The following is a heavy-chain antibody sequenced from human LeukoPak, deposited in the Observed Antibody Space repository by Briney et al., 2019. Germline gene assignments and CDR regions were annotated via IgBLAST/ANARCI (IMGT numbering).Heavy chain of an antibody. V-gene: IGHV4-4*02. CDR3: ARVSGGALNY. CDR2: IYHSGST. J-gene: IGHJ4*02. D-gene: IGHD2-21*01. Sequence: SETLSLTCAVSGGSINSSNWWSWVRQPPGKGLEWIGQIYHSGSTSYTPSLKSRVTISVDKSKNQFSLKLTSVTAADTAMYYCARVSGGALNYWGQGTLVTVSS. CDR1: GGSINSSNW.